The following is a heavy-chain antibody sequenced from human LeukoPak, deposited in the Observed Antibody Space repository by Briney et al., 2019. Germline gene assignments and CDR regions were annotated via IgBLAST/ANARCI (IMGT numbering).Heavy chain of an antibody. Sequence: GGSLRLSCAASGFTFNRYGMSWVRQAPGKGLEWVSAISGSGGTTYYADSVKGRFTISRDNSKNTLYLQMNSLRAEDTAVYYCAKSDSSSWYTAIYYFDYWGQGTLVTVSS. V-gene: IGHV3-23*01. D-gene: IGHD6-13*01. CDR3: AKSDSSSWYTAIYYFDY. J-gene: IGHJ4*02. CDR2: ISGSGGTT. CDR1: GFTFNRYG.